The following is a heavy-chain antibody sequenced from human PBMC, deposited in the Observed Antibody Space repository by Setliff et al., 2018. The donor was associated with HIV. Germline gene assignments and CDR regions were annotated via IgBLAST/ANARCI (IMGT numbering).Heavy chain of an antibody. D-gene: IGHD3-22*01. CDR2: IYPGDSDT. V-gene: IGHV5-51*01. J-gene: IGHJ3*02. CDR1: GYSFTSYW. CDR3: ARPRVADYFDSTGYYLPYAFDI. Sequence: PGESLKISCQGSGYSFTSYWIGWVRQMPGKGLEWMGIIYPGDSDTRYSPSFQGQVTISADKAPSTAYLQWTSLKASDTAMFYCARPRVADYFDSTGYYLPYAFDIWGQGTMVTVSS.